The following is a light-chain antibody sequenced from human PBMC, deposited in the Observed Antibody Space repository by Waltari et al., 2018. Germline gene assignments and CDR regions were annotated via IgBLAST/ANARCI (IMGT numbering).Light chain of an antibody. CDR3: SSCTTTSTPVI. V-gene: IGLV2-14*01. CDR1: SSDIGRYHS. CDR2: EII. Sequence: QSALTQPASVSGSLGQSITISCTGTSSDIGRYHSASWYQQLPGKAPKLIIFEIINRPSGVSNRFSGSESGNTAFLTISGLQAEDEADYYCSSCTTTSTPVIFGGGTKLTVL. J-gene: IGLJ2*01.